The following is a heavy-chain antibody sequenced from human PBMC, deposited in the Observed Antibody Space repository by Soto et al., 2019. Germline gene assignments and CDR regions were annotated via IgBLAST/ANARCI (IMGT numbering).Heavy chain of an antibody. CDR3: ARLGHYGDYIDY. Sequence: EVQLVESGGGLVQPGGSLRLSCAASGFTFSSYAMHWVRQAPGKGLEYVSAISSNGGSTYYANSVKGRFTISRDNSKNTLYLQMGSLRAEDMAVYYCARLGHYGDYIDYWGQGTLVTVSS. CDR1: GFTFSSYA. CDR2: ISSNGGST. J-gene: IGHJ4*02. V-gene: IGHV3-64*01. D-gene: IGHD4-17*01.